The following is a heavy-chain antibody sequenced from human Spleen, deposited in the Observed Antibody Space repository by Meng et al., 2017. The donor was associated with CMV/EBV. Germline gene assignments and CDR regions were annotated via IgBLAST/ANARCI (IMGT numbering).Heavy chain of an antibody. V-gene: IGHV3-30*02. J-gene: IGHJ3*02. CDR3: ARDPSVAARIGTFDI. D-gene: IGHD6-6*01. Sequence: GESLKISCAASGFTFSRYGMHWVRLAPGKGLEWVAFIRYEGNNKYYADSVKGRFTISRDNSKNTLYLQMNSLRAEDTAVFYCARDPSVAARIGTFDIWGQGTMVTVSS. CDR2: IRYEGNNK. CDR1: GFTFSRYG.